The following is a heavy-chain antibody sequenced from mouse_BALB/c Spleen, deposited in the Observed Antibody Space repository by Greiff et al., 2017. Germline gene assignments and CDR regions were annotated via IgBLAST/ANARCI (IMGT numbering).Heavy chain of an antibody. J-gene: IGHJ3*01. CDR1: GFTFSSYG. CDR2: INSNGGST. Sequence: EVQVVESGGGLVQPGGSLKLSCAASGFTFSSYGMSWVRQTPDKRLELVATINSNGGSTYYPDSVKGRFTISRDNAKNTLYLQMSSLKSEDTAMYYCARHRYDGAWFAYWGQGTLVTVSA. V-gene: IGHV5-6-3*01. D-gene: IGHD2-14*01. CDR3: ARHRYDGAWFAY.